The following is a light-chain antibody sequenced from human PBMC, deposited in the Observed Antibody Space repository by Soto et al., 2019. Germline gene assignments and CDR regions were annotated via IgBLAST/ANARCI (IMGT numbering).Light chain of an antibody. CDR1: QGISNS. V-gene: IGKV1-27*01. CDR3: QQYSKWPGT. CDR2: AAS. Sequence: DIQMTQSPSSLSASIGDRVTITCRASQGISNSLAWYQQKPGKIPNLLIYAASTLQSGVPGRFSGSGSGTEFTLTISSLQSEDFAVYYCQQYSKWPGTFGQGTKVDIK. J-gene: IGKJ1*01.